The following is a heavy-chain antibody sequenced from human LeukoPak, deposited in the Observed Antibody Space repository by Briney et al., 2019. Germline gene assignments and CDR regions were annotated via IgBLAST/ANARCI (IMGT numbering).Heavy chain of an antibody. CDR3: AKEGTGIHFDY. D-gene: IGHD1-1*01. CDR1: GFTFSSNA. Sequence: PGRSLRLSCAVSGFTFSSNAIHWVRQAPGKGLEWVAEISYDGGNTYYADSVKGRFTISRDNSKNTLYLQMNSLRAEDTAVYYCAKEGTGIHFDYWGQGTLVTVSS. J-gene: IGHJ4*02. CDR2: ISYDGGNT. V-gene: IGHV3-30-3*01.